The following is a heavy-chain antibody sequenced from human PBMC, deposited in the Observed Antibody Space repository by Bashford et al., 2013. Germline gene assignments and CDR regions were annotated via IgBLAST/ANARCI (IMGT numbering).Heavy chain of an antibody. D-gene: IGHD6-19*01. CDR2: IYYSGST. CDR1: GGSISSYY. J-gene: IGHJ4*02. Sequence: SETLSLTCTVSGGSISSYYWSWIRQPPGKGLEWIGHIYYSGSTNYNPSLKSRVTISVDTSKSQVSLRLTSLTAADTAVYYCARAAVAQPFYFDSWGQGTLVTVSS. V-gene: IGHV4-59*12. CDR3: ARAAVAQPFYFDS.